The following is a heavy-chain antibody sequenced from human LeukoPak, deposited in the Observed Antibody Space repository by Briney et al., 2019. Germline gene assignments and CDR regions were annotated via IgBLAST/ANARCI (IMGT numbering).Heavy chain of an antibody. CDR2: INTDTGNP. CDR3: ARAGENWNDGNAFDI. CDR1: GYTFTTYP. D-gene: IGHD1-1*01. Sequence: GASVKVSCKASGYTFTTYPMSWVRQAPGQGLEWMGWINTDTGNPTYAQGSTGRFVFSLDTSVSTAYLQISSLKAEDTAVYYCARAGENWNDGNAFDIWGQGTMVTVSS. V-gene: IGHV7-4-1*02. J-gene: IGHJ3*02.